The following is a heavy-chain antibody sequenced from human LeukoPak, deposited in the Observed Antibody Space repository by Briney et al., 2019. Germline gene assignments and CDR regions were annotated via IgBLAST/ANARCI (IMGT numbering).Heavy chain of an antibody. D-gene: IGHD3-9*01. Sequence: PGGSLRLSCAASGFTFSSYGMHWVRQAPGKGLQWVAFIRYDGSNKYYADSVKGRFTISRDNSKNTLYLQMNSLRAEDTAVYYCAKGQDILTGSHFDYWGQGTLVTVSS. V-gene: IGHV3-30*02. CDR3: AKGQDILTGSHFDY. CDR2: IRYDGSNK. CDR1: GFTFSSYG. J-gene: IGHJ4*02.